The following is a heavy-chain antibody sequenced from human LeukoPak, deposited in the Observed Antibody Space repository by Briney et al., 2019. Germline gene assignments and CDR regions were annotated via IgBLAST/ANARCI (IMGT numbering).Heavy chain of an antibody. V-gene: IGHV3-74*01. CDR2: INTDGGST. CDR1: GFTFSTYW. D-gene: IGHD4-23*01. Sequence: GGSLRLSCAASGFTFSTYWMHWVRQTPGKGLVWVSHINTDGGSTSYADSVKGRFTISRDNAKNTLYLQMNSLRAEDTAVYYCASKLRWDFDYWGQGTLVTVSS. J-gene: IGHJ4*02. CDR3: ASKLRWDFDY.